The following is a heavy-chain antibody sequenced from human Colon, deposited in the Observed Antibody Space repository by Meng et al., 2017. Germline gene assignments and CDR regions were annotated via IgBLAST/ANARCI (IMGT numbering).Heavy chain of an antibody. CDR3: ASSDYYRSDY. CDR1: GGSIRRSDW. Sequence: EAGPGLVKPSETLSLTCAVSGGSIRRSDWWSWVRQPPGKGLEWIGETSHSGSTNYSPSLKSRVTISLDKSKNQLSLKLNSVTAADTAVYYCASSDYYRSDYWGQGTLVTVSS. V-gene: IGHV4-4*02. CDR2: TSHSGST. J-gene: IGHJ4*02. D-gene: IGHD3-22*01.